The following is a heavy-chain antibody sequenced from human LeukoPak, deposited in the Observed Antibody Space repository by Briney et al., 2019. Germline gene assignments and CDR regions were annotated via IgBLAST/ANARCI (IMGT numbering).Heavy chain of an antibody. CDR2: ISGRGGST. CDR1: GFTFSSYA. Sequence: PGGSLRLSCAASGFTFSSYAMSGVRQAPGKGLEWVSAISGRGGSTDYADSVKGRFTISRDNSKNTLYLQMNSLRAEDTAVYYCAKDRDIVVVVAPDAFDIWGQGTMVTVSS. V-gene: IGHV3-23*01. CDR3: AKDRDIVVVVAPDAFDI. D-gene: IGHD2-15*01. J-gene: IGHJ3*02.